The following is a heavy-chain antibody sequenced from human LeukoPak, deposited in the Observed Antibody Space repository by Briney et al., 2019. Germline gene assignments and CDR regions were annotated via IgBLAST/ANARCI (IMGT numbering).Heavy chain of an antibody. CDR1: GFTLSSYE. J-gene: IGHJ4*02. D-gene: IGHD2-2*01. CDR3: ARAVSPTDCSNLRCYFCDN. Sequence: PGGSLRLSCAASGFTLSSYEMNWFRQAPGKGLEWVSYINSGSTDIQYADSVKGRFTISRDNAKNSLYLQMNSLRDDDAAVYYCARAVSPTDCSNLRCYFCDNWGQGTLVTGSS. CDR2: INSGSTDI. V-gene: IGHV3-48*03.